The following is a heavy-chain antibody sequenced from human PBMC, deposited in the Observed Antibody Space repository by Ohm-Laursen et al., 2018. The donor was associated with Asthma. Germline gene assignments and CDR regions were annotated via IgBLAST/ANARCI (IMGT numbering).Heavy chain of an antibody. CDR3: ARQGEAGRYYYYGMDV. CDR1: GGSISSGGYY. Sequence: TLSLTCTVSGGSISSGGYYWSWIRQHPGKGLEWIGYIYYSGSTYYNPSLKSRVTISVDTSKNQFSLKLSSVTAADTAVYYCARQGEAGRYYYYGMDVWGQGTTVTVSS. D-gene: IGHD6-19*01. V-gene: IGHV4-31*03. J-gene: IGHJ6*02. CDR2: IYYSGST.